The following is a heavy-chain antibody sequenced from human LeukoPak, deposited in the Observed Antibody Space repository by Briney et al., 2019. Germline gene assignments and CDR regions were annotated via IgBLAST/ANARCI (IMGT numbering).Heavy chain of an antibody. CDR3: ATYSNPLMGIDY. J-gene: IGHJ4*02. Sequence: SETLSLTCTVSGGSISSYYWSWIRQPPGKGLEWIGYIYYSGSTNYNPSLKSRVTISVDTSKNQFSLKLSSVTAADTAVYYCATYSNPLMGIDYWGQGTLVTVSS. CDR2: IYYSGST. D-gene: IGHD6-13*01. V-gene: IGHV4-59*01. CDR1: GGSISSYY.